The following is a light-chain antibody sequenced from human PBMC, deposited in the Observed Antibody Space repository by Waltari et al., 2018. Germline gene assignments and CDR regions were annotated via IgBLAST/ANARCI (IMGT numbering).Light chain of an antibody. J-gene: IGKJ3*01. CDR3: QQRGNWPIFT. CDR1: QSVSRS. V-gene: IGKV3-11*01. CDR2: DAS. Sequence: EIVLTQSPATLSLSPGERATLSCRASQSVSRSLAWHKHNPGQAPRLLIYDASRRATGSPARFSGSGSETDFTLTISSLEPEDFAIYFCQQRGNWPIFTFGPGTKVDIK.